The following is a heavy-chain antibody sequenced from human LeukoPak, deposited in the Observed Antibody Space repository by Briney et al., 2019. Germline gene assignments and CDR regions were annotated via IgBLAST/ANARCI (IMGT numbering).Heavy chain of an antibody. CDR3: ARERDYVWGSYRHYFDY. V-gene: IGHV1-18*01. D-gene: IGHD3-16*02. CDR1: GYTFTSYG. Sequence: ASVKVSCKASGYTFTSYGISWVRQAPGQGLEWMGWISAYNGNTNYAQKLQGRVTMTTDTSTSTAYMELRSLRSDDTAVYYCARERDYVWGSYRHYFDYWGQGTLVTVSS. J-gene: IGHJ4*02. CDR2: ISAYNGNT.